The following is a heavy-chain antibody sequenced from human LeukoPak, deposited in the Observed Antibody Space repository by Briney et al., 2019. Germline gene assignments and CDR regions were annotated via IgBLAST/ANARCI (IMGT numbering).Heavy chain of an antibody. CDR3: ARGDSGLLDY. V-gene: IGHV3-21*01. Sequence: GESLRLSCAPSGFTFRSYSMNWVRQAPGKGLEGVSSISSGNTYIFYADSVKGRFIISRDNTENSLYLQMNSLRADDTAVYYCARGDSGLLDYWGQGTLVTVSS. J-gene: IGHJ4*02. CDR1: GFTFRSYS. CDR2: ISSGNTYI. D-gene: IGHD1-26*01.